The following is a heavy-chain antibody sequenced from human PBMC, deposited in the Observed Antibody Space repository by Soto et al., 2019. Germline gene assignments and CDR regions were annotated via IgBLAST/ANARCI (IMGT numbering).Heavy chain of an antibody. CDR3: ARGRGLYNSGRSQLDY. CDR2: IIPRFGTR. D-gene: IGHD3-22*01. V-gene: IGHV1-69*01. CDR1: GGPFSMYT. J-gene: IGHJ4*02. Sequence: QVQLVQSGAEVKKPGSSVSVSCKASGGPFSMYTFTWVRQAPGQGLEWLGGIIPRFGTRNYAPTLQGRVTISAVDSTNTAYLELSSLRSEDTAIYYCARGRGLYNSGRSQLDYWGQGTLVTVSS.